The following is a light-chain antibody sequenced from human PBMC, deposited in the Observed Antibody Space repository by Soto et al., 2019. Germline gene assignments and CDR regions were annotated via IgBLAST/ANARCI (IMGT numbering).Light chain of an antibody. CDR1: QSLSNTY. CDR3: HQDFDLPLT. V-gene: IGKV3D-7*01. CDR2: GAS. J-gene: IGKJ4*01. Sequence: EIVMTQSPVTLSLSPRDRATPSCKASQSLSNTYISWYQQKPGQAPRLLIYGASTRATGIPARFSGSGSGTDFTLTISSLQPEDFALYYCHQDFDLPLTFGGGTKVDIK.